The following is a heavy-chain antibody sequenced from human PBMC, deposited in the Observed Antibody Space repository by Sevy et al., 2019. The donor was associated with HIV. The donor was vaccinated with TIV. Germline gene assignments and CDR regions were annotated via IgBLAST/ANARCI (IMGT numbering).Heavy chain of an antibody. J-gene: IGHJ4*02. CDR2: ISDTAYNT. CDR3: TKDEAYTVATSYYFDY. Sequence: GGSLRLSCAASGFTFSNYAMSWVRQAPGKGLEWVSGISDTAYNTYYADSVKGRFTISRDNSKNSLYLQMNSLRAEDTAVSYCTKDEAYTVATSYYFDYWAQGTLVTVSS. CDR1: GFTFSNYA. V-gene: IGHV3-23*01. D-gene: IGHD5-12*01.